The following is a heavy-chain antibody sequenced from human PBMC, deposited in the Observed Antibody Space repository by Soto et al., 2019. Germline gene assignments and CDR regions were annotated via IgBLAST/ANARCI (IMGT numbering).Heavy chain of an antibody. V-gene: IGHV3-21*06. CDR3: ARESEDLTSNFDY. J-gene: IGHJ4*02. CDR1: GFTSTRYS. CDR2: ISSTTNYI. Sequence: GSLRLYCAASGFTSTRYSMSWVRQAPGKGLEWVSSISSTTNYIYYGDSMKGRFTISRDNAKNSLYLEMNSLRAEDTAVYYCARESEDLTSNFDYWGQGTLVTVSS.